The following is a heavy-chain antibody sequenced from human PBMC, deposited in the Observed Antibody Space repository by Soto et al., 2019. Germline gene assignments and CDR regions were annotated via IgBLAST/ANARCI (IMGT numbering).Heavy chain of an antibody. CDR3: ARVWDSSSWYNWFDP. D-gene: IGHD6-13*01. J-gene: IGHJ5*02. Sequence: ASVKVSCKASGYTFTSYGISWVRQAPGQGLEWMGWISAYNGNTNYAQKLQGRVTMTTDTSTRTAYMELRSLRPDDTAVYYCARVWDSSSWYNWFDPWGQGTMVTVSS. V-gene: IGHV1-18*04. CDR2: ISAYNGNT. CDR1: GYTFTSYG.